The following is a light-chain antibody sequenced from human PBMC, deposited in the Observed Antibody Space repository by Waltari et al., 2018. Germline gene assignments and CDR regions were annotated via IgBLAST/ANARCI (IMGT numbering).Light chain of an antibody. CDR1: SSDVGAYNS. CDR2: DVI. V-gene: IGLV2-14*01. Sequence: QSALTQPSSVSGSPGQSIAIRSPGSSSDVGAYNSVSWYQQYPGKAPKVMIYDVINRPSGVSDRFSGSKSGNTASLTISGLQAEDEADYYCSSYTTSRTVVFGGGTKLTVL. J-gene: IGLJ3*02. CDR3: SSYTTSRTVV.